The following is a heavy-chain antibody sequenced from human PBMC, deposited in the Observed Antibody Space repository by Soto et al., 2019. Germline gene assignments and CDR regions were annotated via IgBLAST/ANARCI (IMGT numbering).Heavy chain of an antibody. D-gene: IGHD2-8*01. CDR1: GFIFSDFG. V-gene: IGHV3-33*03. Sequence: QVHLVESGGGVVQPGRSLRLSCGGSGFIFSDFGMHWVRQAPGKGLEWVAVIYYDGSNKYYADSVKGRFTISRDNSKNTVYLQMNSLRVEDTAVYYCARLGYCTPSSCYARTYEMDVWGQGTTVTVSS. CDR2: IYYDGSNK. J-gene: IGHJ6*02. CDR3: ARLGYCTPSSCYARTYEMDV.